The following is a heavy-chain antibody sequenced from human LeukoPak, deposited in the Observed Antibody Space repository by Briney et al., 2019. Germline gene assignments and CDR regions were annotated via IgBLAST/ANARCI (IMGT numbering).Heavy chain of an antibody. D-gene: IGHD5-18*01. J-gene: IGHJ4*02. V-gene: IGHV4-31*03. CDR2: IYYSGST. CDR1: GGSISSGGYY. CDR3: ARDSRGYQTPWWY. Sequence: PSETLSLTCTASGGSISSGGYYWSWIRQHPGKGLEWIGYIYYSGSTYYNPSLKSRVTISVDTSKNQFSLKLSSVTAADTAVYYCARDSRGYQTPWWYWGQGTLVTVSS.